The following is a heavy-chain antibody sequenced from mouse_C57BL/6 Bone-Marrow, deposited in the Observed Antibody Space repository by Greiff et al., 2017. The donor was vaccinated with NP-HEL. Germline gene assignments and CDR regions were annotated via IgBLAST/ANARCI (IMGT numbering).Heavy chain of an antibody. CDR3: ARQGDSSGYNAMDY. V-gene: IGHV1-42*01. CDR2: INPSTGGT. CDR1: GYSFTGYY. D-gene: IGHD3-2*02. J-gene: IGHJ4*01. Sequence: VQLQQSGPELVKPGASVKISCKASGYSFTGYYMNWVKQSPEKSLEWIGEINPSTGGTTYNQKFKAKATLTVDKSSSTAYMQLKSLTSEDSAVYYCARQGDSSGYNAMDYWLKEPQSPSPQ.